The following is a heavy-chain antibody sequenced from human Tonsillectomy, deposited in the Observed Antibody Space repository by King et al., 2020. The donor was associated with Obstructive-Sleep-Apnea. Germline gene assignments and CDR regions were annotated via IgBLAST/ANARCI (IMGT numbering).Heavy chain of an antibody. CDR2: IYHSGRT. J-gene: IGHJ4*02. CDR1: GYSISSGYY. D-gene: IGHD1-26*01. Sequence: VQLQESGPGLVKPSETLSLTCTVSGYSISSGYYWGWILQPPGKGLGWIGTIYHSGRTYYNPSLKSRVPISRDTAKNQISLKLSLVTAADTAVYYCARDRTSGSYSYWGQGTLVTVSS. V-gene: IGHV4-38-2*02. CDR3: ARDRTSGSYSY.